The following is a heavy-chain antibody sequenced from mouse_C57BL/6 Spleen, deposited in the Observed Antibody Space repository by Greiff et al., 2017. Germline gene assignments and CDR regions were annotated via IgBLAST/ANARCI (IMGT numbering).Heavy chain of an antibody. CDR1: GYAFSSSW. CDR3: ASLIYYDYDEFDY. CDR2: IYPGDGDT. V-gene: IGHV1-82*01. J-gene: IGHJ2*01. D-gene: IGHD2-4*01. Sequence: VQLQQSGPELVKPGASVKISCKASGYAFSSSWMNWVKQRLGKGLEWIGRIYPGDGDTNYNGKLKGRATLTADKSSSTAYMQHSSLISEDSAVYYCASLIYYDYDEFDYWGQGTTLTVAS.